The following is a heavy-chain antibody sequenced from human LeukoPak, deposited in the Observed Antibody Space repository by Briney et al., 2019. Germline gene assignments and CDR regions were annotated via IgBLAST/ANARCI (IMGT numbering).Heavy chain of an antibody. D-gene: IGHD1-26*01. Sequence: PSETLSLTCNVSSGSINTYYWSWIRQPPGKGLEWIGYIYYSGSTNYNPSLESRVTISVDTSKNQFSLKLSSVTAADTAVYYCARVVGAYDAFDIWGQGTMVTVSS. CDR2: IYYSGST. CDR3: ARVVGAYDAFDI. J-gene: IGHJ3*02. CDR1: SGSINTYY. V-gene: IGHV4-59*08.